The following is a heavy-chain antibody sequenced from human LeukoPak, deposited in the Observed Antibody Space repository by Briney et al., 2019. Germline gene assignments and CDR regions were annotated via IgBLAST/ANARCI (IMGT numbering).Heavy chain of an antibody. CDR1: GFTFSSYS. D-gene: IGHD1-26*01. Sequence: GGSLRLSCAASGFTFSSYSMNWVRQAPGKGLEWVSSISSSSYIYYADSVKGRFTISRDNAKNSLYLQMNSLRAEDTAVYYCARGEPIVGATYYYYGMDVWGKGTTVTDSS. J-gene: IGHJ6*04. CDR2: ISSSSYI. CDR3: ARGEPIVGATYYYYGMDV. V-gene: IGHV3-21*01.